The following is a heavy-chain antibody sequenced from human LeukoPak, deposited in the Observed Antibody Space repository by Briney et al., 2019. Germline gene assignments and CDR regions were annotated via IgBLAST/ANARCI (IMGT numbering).Heavy chain of an antibody. D-gene: IGHD3-16*02. Sequence: GGSLRLSCAASGFTVSSNYMSWVRQAPGNGLEWVSVIYSGGSTYYADSVKGRFTISRDNSKNTLYLQMNSLRAEDTAVYYCARDSVGYHYVWRSYHLWGQGTLVTVSS. V-gene: IGHV3-66*01. CDR3: ARDSVGYHYVWRSYHL. CDR2: IYSGGST. J-gene: IGHJ5*02. CDR1: GFTVSSNY.